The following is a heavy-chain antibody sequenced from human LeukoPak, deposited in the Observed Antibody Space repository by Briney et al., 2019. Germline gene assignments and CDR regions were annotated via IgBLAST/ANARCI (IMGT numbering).Heavy chain of an antibody. CDR2: ISGSGGST. Sequence: GGSLRLSCAASGFTFSNYAMSWVRQAPGKGLEWVSTISGSGGSTYYADSVKGRFTISRDNSKNTLYLQMNSLRAEDTAVYYCARIAVAGTSDYWGQGTLVTVSS. V-gene: IGHV3-23*01. D-gene: IGHD6-19*01. J-gene: IGHJ4*02. CDR3: ARIAVAGTSDY. CDR1: GFTFSNYA.